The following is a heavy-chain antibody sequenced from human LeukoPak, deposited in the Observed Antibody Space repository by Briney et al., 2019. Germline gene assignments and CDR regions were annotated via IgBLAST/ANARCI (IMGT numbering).Heavy chain of an antibody. CDR1: GGSISSYY. D-gene: IGHD6-19*01. J-gene: IGHJ4*02. CDR3: ARLKPGSGYFDY. Sequence: LETLSLTCTVSGGSISSYYWSWIRQPPGKGLEWIGYIYYSGSTNYNPSLKSRVTISVDTSKNQFSLKLSSVTAADTAVYYCARLKPGSGYFDYWGQGTLVTVSS. V-gene: IGHV4-59*08. CDR2: IYYSGST.